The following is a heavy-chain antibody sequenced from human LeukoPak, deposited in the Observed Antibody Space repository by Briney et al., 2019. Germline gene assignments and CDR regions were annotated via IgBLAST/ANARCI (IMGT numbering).Heavy chain of an antibody. CDR3: AREGFTSTWLYYYYYMDV. J-gene: IGHJ6*03. Sequence: GGSLRLSCAASGFTFSSYGVHWVRQAPRKGLGREAVISNDGRNKNYENSVRGRFTTTRDNSKNGLHLQMNSLRPEDTAIYYCAREGFTSTWLYYYYYMDVWGKGTTVTVSS. V-gene: IGHV3-30*04. CDR1: GFTFSSYG. D-gene: IGHD6-13*01. CDR2: ISNDGRNK.